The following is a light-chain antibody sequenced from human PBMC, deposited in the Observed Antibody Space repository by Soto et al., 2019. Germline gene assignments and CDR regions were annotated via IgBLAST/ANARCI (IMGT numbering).Light chain of an antibody. Sequence: DIQMTQSPSTMSASVGDRVTITCRASQGISHYLAWFQQRPGKVPKRLIYGAYTLESGVPSRFSGSGSGTEFTLTISSLQPEDFATYYCLQHNSYPLSFGGGNKVEMK. V-gene: IGKV1-17*03. CDR3: LQHNSYPLS. J-gene: IGKJ4*01. CDR2: GAY. CDR1: QGISHY.